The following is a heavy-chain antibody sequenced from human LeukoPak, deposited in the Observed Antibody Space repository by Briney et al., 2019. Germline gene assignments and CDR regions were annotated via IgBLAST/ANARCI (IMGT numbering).Heavy chain of an antibody. CDR2: INPSGNSA. CDR1: GYTFTSYF. CDR3: AREPTERGYYNSWSGFYDF. J-gene: IGHJ4*02. Sequence: ASVKVSCKASGYTFTSYFIHWVRHAPGQGVECMGVINPSGNSATYAQKFQGRVTMTRAKSTSTVDMELSSLRSDDTAVYYCAREPTERGYYNSWSGFYDFWGQGTLVTVSS. D-gene: IGHD3-3*01. V-gene: IGHV1-46*01.